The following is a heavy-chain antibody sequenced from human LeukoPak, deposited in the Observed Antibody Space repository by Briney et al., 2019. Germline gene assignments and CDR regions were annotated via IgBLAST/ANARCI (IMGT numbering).Heavy chain of an antibody. D-gene: IGHD7-27*01. V-gene: IGHV1-8*01. J-gene: IGHJ4*02. CDR1: GYTFTNYD. CDR2: MNPNSGDT. CDR3: ARNVPSTGDFDY. Sequence: ASVKVSCKASGYTFTNYDINWVRQATGHGFEWLGWMNPNSGDTGYAQKFQGRVTMTRITSISTAYMELSGLTSEDTAVYYCARNVPSTGDFDYWGQGTLVSVSS.